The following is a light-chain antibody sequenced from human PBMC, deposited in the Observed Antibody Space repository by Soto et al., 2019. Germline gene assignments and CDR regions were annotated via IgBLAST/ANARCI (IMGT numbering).Light chain of an antibody. Sequence: QSVLTQPPSVSGAPGQRVTISCTGSSSNIGAGYDVHWYQQLPGTAPKLLIYGNSNRPSGVPDRFSGSKSGNTASLTVSGLQAEDEADYYCSSYAGSNDRWVFGGGTKLTVL. V-gene: IGLV1-40*01. CDR3: SSYAGSNDRWV. CDR1: SSNIGAGYD. J-gene: IGLJ3*02. CDR2: GNS.